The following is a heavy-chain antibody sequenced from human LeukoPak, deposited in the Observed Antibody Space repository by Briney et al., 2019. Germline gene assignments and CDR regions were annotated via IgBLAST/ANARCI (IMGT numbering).Heavy chain of an antibody. V-gene: IGHV3-74*01. CDR2: INSDGSST. Sequence: GGSLRLSCAASGFTFSSYWMHWVRPAPGKGLVWVSRINSDGSSTSYADSVKGRFTISRDNAKNTLYLQMNSLRAEDTAVYYCAREGYSYGRNRGVTDVWGKGTTVTVSS. J-gene: IGHJ6*04. D-gene: IGHD5-18*01. CDR1: GFTFSSYW. CDR3: AREGYSYGRNRGVTDV.